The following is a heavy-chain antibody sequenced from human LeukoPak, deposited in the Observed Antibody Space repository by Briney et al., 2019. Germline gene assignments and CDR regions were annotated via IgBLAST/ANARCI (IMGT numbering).Heavy chain of an antibody. V-gene: IGHV4-39*01. CDR1: GGSISSSSHY. CDR2: IYYSGST. Sequence: SETLSLTCTVSGGSISSSSHYWGWIRQPPGKGLEWVGSIYYSGSTYYNPSLKSRVSLSVDTSKNQFSLRLSSVTAADTALYYWARPKEQWLLHPLDYWGQGTLVTVPS. CDR3: ARPKEQWLLHPLDY. J-gene: IGHJ4*02. D-gene: IGHD6-19*01.